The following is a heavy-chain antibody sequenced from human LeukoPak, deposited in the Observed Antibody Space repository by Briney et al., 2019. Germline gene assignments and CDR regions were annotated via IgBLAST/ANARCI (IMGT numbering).Heavy chain of an antibody. D-gene: IGHD4-17*01. CDR1: GFTFSDYY. J-gene: IGHJ6*02. CDR3: ARDRTVRDYGDPHRRRGYYGMDV. V-gene: IGHV3-11*01. CDR2: ISSSGSTI. Sequence: GGSLRLSCAASGFTFSDYYMSWIRQAPGKGLEWVSYISSSGSTIYYADSVKGRFTISRDNAKNSLYLQMNSLRAEDTAVYYCARDRTVRDYGDPHRRRGYYGMDVWGQGTTVTVSS.